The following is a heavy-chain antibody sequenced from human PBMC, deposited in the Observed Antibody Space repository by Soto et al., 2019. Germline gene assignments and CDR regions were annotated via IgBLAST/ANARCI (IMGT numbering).Heavy chain of an antibody. J-gene: IGHJ5*02. D-gene: IGHD6-13*01. Sequence: SETLSLTCTVSGGSVSSGSYYWSWIRQPPGKGLEWIGYIYYSGSTNYNPSLKSRVTISVDTSKNQFSLKLSSVTAADTAVYYCARGRIAAAGISNGIITHNWFDPWGQGTLVTVSS. V-gene: IGHV4-61*01. CDR3: ARGRIAAAGISNGIITHNWFDP. CDR1: GGSVSSGSYY. CDR2: IYYSGST.